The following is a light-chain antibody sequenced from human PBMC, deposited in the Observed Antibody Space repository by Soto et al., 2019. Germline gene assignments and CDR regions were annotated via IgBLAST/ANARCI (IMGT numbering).Light chain of an antibody. J-gene: IGKJ4*01. CDR1: QSVSNN. CDR2: SAS. Sequence: EIVMTQSPATLSVSPGERATLSCRASQSVSNNLAWYQQKPGQAPRLLIYSASTRATGIPARCRGSASGKEFTLSMSSLKSEDLAVYYCQQYNEWPLTFGGGTKVETK. V-gene: IGKV3-15*01. CDR3: QQYNEWPLT.